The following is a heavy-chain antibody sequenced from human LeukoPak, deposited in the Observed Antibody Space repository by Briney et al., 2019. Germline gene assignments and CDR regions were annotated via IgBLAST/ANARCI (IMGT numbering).Heavy chain of an antibody. V-gene: IGHV4-59*12. CDR1: GGSISGDY. Sequence: SETLSLTCTVSGGSISGDYWSWIRQSPGKGLEWIAYIHSSGSTSYNPSLKSRVTISVDTSKNQFSLKLSSVTAADTAVYYCARVRGLLSHWGQGTLVTVSS. CDR3: ARVRGLLSH. J-gene: IGHJ4*02. D-gene: IGHD3-10*01. CDR2: IHSSGST.